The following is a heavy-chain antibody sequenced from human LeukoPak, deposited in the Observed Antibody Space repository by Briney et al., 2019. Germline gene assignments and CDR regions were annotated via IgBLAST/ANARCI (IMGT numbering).Heavy chain of an antibody. CDR2: ISSSGSTI. V-gene: IGHV3-11*01. D-gene: IGHD4-11*01. CDR3: ARDRGDYSNSYYYYYMDV. Sequence: GGSLRLSCAASGFTFSDYYMSWIRQAPGKGLEWDSYISSSGSTIYYADSVKGRFTISRDNAKNSLYLQMNSLRAEDTAVYYCARDRGDYSNSYYYYYMDVWGKGTTVTVSS. CDR1: GFTFSDYY. J-gene: IGHJ6*03.